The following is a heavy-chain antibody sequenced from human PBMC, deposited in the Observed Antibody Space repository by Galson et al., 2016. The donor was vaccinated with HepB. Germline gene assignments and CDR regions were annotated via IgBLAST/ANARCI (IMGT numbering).Heavy chain of an antibody. CDR1: GYTFRRFD. D-gene: IGHD3-22*01. CDR3: ARWNLAYYE. V-gene: IGHV1-18*01. Sequence: SVKVSCKASGYTFRRFDLSWVRQAPGQGLEWMGSITGYNGDLHYAQRFRDRVSRTTDTSTTTVYMELRSLRSDETAWYYWARWNLAYYEWGQGTLVIVSS. J-gene: IGHJ4*02. CDR2: ITGYNGDL.